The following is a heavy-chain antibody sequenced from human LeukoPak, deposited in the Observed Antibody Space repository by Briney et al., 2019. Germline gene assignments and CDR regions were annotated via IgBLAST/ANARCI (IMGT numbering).Heavy chain of an antibody. D-gene: IGHD6-13*01. V-gene: IGHV1-46*01. CDR3: ARDSSSWYYFDY. CDR1: GYTFSSYY. CDR2: INPSGGST. J-gene: IGHJ4*02. Sequence: ASVKVSCKASGYTFSSYYMNWVRQAPGQGLEWMGIINPSGGSTSYAQKFQGRVTMTRDTSTSTVYMELSSLRSEDTAVFYCARDSSSWYYFDYWGQGTLVTVSS.